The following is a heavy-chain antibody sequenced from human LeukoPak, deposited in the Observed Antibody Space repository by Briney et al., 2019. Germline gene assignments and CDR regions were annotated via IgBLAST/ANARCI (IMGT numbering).Heavy chain of an antibody. J-gene: IGHJ3*02. Sequence: ASVKVSCKASGGTFSSYAISWVRQAPGQGLEWMGGIIPIFGTANYAQKFQGRVTITADESTSTAYMELSSLRSEDTAVYYCARDGSCSGGSCHDAFDIWGQGTMVTVSS. CDR2: IIPIFGTA. D-gene: IGHD2-15*01. CDR1: GGTFSSYA. V-gene: IGHV1-69*13. CDR3: ARDGSCSGGSCHDAFDI.